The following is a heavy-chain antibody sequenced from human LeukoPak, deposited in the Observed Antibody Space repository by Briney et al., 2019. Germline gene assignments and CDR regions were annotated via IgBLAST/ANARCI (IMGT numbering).Heavy chain of an antibody. V-gene: IGHV3-49*03. CDR2: INSKPYGWTT. J-gene: IGHJ5*02. CDR3: ATVQGTMVTESGIWFDP. CDR1: SFSFNYII. Sequence: QPGGSLTFYASGYSFSFNYIIMSRHRPAPGMGLKGGGKINSKPYGWTTEYAASVRGRFTISRDDSNKLAYLQMNSLKIGDTGVYYWATVQGTMVTESGIWFDPWGQGTLVTVSS. D-gene: IGHD4/OR15-4a*01.